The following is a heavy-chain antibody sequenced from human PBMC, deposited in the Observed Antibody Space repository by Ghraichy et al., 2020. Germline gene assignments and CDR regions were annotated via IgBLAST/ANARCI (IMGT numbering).Heavy chain of an antibody. V-gene: IGHV3-72*01. J-gene: IGHJ5*02. Sequence: LSLTCAASGFTFSDHYMDWVRQAPGKGLEWVGRTRNKAHSYTTEYAASVKGRFTISRRDDSKNSLYLQMNSLKTEDTAVYYCVREVYSSGFNWFDPWGQGTLVTVSS. D-gene: IGHD6-19*01. CDR2: TRNKAHSYTT. CDR1: GFTFSDHY. CDR3: VREVYSSGFNWFDP.